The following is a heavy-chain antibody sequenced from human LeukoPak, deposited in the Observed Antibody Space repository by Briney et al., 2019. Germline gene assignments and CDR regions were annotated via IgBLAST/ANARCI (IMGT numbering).Heavy chain of an antibody. D-gene: IGHD2-15*01. CDR2: INTYNGNT. CDR1: GYTFATYG. Sequence: ASVKVSCKTSGYTFATYGISWVRQASGQGLEWMGWINTYNGNTNHAQKFQDRVTMTTDTDTSTAYMELRSLRSDDTAVFYCARVPSLHCSDGNCLLGPGYFADWGQGTLVTVSS. V-gene: IGHV1-18*01. CDR3: ARVPSLHCSDGNCLLGPGYFAD. J-gene: IGHJ4*03.